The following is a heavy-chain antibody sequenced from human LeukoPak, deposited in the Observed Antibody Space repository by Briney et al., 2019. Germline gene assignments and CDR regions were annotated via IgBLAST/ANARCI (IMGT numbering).Heavy chain of an antibody. D-gene: IGHD5-24*01. J-gene: IGHJ5*02. CDR3: ARDDGQRFFDP. V-gene: IGHV3-74*01. CDR1: GFTFSSYW. Sequence: GGSLRLSCAASGFTFSSYWMHWVRQAPGKGLVWVSRINSDGSSTSYADSVKGRFTISRDNAKNTLYPQMNSLRAEDTAVYYCARDDGQRFFDPWGQGTRVTVSS. CDR2: INSDGSST.